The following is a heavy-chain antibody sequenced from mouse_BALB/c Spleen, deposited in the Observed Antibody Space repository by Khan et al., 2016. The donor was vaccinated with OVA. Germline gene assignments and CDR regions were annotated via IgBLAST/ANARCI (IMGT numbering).Heavy chain of an antibody. CDR3: ARQPYYHYYIMDY. CDR2: IWSDGST. CDR1: GFSLTNYG. V-gene: IGHV2-6-1*01. J-gene: IGHJ4*01. Sequence: QVQLKESGPGLVAPSQSLSITCTISGFSLTNYGIHWVRQPPGKGLEWLVVIWSDGSTTYNSALNSRLSISKDNSKSQVFLKMNSLQTDDTAMYYCARQPYYHYYIMDYWGQGTSVTVPS. D-gene: IGHD2-10*01.